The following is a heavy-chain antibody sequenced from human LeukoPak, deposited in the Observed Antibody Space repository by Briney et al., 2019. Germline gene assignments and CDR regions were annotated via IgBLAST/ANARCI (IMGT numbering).Heavy chain of an antibody. CDR3: ARESGYTYYFDY. CDR1: GVSISSHY. D-gene: IGHD5-12*01. V-gene: IGHV4-59*11. J-gene: IGHJ4*02. CDR2: ISYSGST. Sequence: PSETLSLTCTVSGVSISSHYWRWLRQPPGKGLEGIGYISYSGSTNYNPSLKSRVTISVDTSKNQFSLKLSSVTAADTAVYYCARESGYTYYFDYWGQGTLVTVSS.